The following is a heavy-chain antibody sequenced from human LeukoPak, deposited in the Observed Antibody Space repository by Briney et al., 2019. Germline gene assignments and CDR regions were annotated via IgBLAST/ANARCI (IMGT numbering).Heavy chain of an antibody. CDR2: TWSDGRSE. CDR3: ARDSDSSGTLGY. CDR1: GVSLSSHG. Sequence: GGSLRLSCVVSGVSLSSHGMHWVRQAPGKGLEWLTFTWSDGRSEYYADSVKGRFTISRDNSKNTLYLQMNSLRAEDTAVYYCARDSDSSGTLGYWGQGTLVTVSS. D-gene: IGHD3-22*01. J-gene: IGHJ4*02. V-gene: IGHV3-30*02.